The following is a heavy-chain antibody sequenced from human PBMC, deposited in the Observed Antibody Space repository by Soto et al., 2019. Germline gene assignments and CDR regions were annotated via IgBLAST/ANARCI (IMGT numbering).Heavy chain of an antibody. D-gene: IGHD2-8*02. Sequence: QVQLVQSGAEVKKPGASVKVSCKASGYTFINYYIHWVRQAPGHGLEWMAIINPTGGSTNYAQKFQGRLSVTMDTSTSTVYMELSSLPSEDTAMYYCARHLAAGDVCGQGTLVTVS. V-gene: IGHV1-46*01. J-gene: IGHJ4*02. CDR2: INPTGGST. CDR1: GYTFINYY. CDR3: ARHLAAGDV.